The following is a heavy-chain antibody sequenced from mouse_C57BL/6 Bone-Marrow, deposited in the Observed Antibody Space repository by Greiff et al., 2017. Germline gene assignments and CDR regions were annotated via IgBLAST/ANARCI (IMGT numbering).Heavy chain of an antibody. CDR2: IDPSDSYT. V-gene: IGHV1-69*01. Sequence: VQLQQPGAELVMPGASVKLSCKASGYTFTSYWMHWVKQRPGQGLEWIGEIDPSDSYTNYNQKFKGKSTLTVDKSSSTAYMQLSSLTSEDSAVYYCARGLLWDYWGQGTTLTVSS. J-gene: IGHJ2*01. D-gene: IGHD2-1*01. CDR3: ARGLLWDY. CDR1: GYTFTSYW.